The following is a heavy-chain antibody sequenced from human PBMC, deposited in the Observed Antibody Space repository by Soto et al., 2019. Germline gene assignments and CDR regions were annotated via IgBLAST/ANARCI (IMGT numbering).Heavy chain of an antibody. CDR3: ARGSSIAGLYYGMDV. CDR2: NYYSGIT. Sequence: GSHYLKWIRQHPGKGLEWIGYNYYSGITYYNPSLKSRVTISLDTSKNQFSLKLSSVTAADTAVYYCARGSSIAGLYYGMDVWGQGTTVTVSS. D-gene: IGHD6-6*01. CDR1: GSHY. V-gene: IGHV4-31*02. J-gene: IGHJ6*02.